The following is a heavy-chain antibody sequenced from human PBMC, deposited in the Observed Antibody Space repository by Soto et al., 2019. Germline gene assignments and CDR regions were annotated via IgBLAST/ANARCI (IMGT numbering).Heavy chain of an antibody. CDR2: IIPIFGTA. CDR3: ARDRYSSSDYYYYYGMDV. Sequence: SVKVSCKASGGTFSSYAISWLRQSPGQGLEWMGGIIPIFGTANYAQKFQGRVTITADESTSTAYMELSSLRSEDTAVYYCARDRYSSSDYYYYYGMDVWGQGTTVTVSS. D-gene: IGHD6-6*01. V-gene: IGHV1-69*13. CDR1: GGTFSSYA. J-gene: IGHJ6*02.